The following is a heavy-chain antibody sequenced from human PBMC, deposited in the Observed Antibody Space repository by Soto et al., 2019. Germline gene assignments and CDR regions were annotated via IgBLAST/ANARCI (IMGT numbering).Heavy chain of an antibody. CDR3: GKAARGYYYGSGSPGGY. CDR1: GFTFSSYA. V-gene: IGHV3-23*01. J-gene: IGHJ4*02. D-gene: IGHD3-10*01. CDR2: ISGSGGST. Sequence: EVQLLESGGGLVQPGGSLRLSCAASGFTFSSYAMSWVRQAPGKGLEWVSAISGSGGSTYYADSVKGRFTISRDNSKNTLYLQMNSLRAEDTAVYYCGKAARGYYYGSGSPGGYWGQGTLVTVSS.